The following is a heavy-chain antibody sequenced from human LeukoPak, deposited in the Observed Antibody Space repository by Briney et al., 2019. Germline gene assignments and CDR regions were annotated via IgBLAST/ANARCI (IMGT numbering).Heavy chain of an antibody. Sequence: ASVKVSCKASGYTFTSYGISWVRQAPGQGLEWMGWISAYNGNTNYAQKLQGRVTMATDTSTSTAYMELRSLRSDDTAVYYCARDEDIVVVPAAGGAFDIWGQGTMVTVSS. D-gene: IGHD2-2*01. CDR2: ISAYNGNT. CDR1: GYTFTSYG. J-gene: IGHJ3*02. V-gene: IGHV1-18*01. CDR3: ARDEDIVVVPAAGGAFDI.